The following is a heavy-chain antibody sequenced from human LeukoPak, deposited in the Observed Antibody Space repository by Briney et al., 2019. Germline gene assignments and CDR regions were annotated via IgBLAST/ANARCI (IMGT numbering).Heavy chain of an antibody. CDR2: INSDGSST. J-gene: IGHJ3*02. CDR3: ARDLGSSYDAFDI. D-gene: IGHD6-6*01. Sequence: PGGSLRLSCEASGFTFSTYIMTWVRQAPGKGLEWVSRINSDGSSTSYADSVKGRFTISRDNAKNTLYLQMNSLRAEDTAVYYCARDLGSSYDAFDIWGQGTMVTVSS. V-gene: IGHV3-74*01. CDR1: GFTFSTYI.